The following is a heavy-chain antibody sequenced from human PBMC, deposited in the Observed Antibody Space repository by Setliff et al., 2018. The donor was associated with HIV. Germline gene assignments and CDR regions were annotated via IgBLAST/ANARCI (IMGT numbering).Heavy chain of an antibody. CDR3: AKRAGGPLVNWVFDY. Sequence: HPGGSLRLSCAASGFTFSGYAMSWVRQAPGKGLECVSAISNGGGGYTYYADSVKGRFTISRDNSKNTLYLQVNSLRAEDTAVYYCAKRAGGPLVNWVFDYWGQGTLVTVSS. V-gene: IGHV3-23*01. CDR2: ISNGGGGYT. J-gene: IGHJ4*02. D-gene: IGHD2-15*01. CDR1: GFTFSGYA.